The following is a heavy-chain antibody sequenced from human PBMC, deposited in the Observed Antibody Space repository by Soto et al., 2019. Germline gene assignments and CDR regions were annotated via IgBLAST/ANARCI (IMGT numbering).Heavy chain of an antibody. CDR2: IFPGNSDI. D-gene: IGHD1-26*01. Sequence: PGESLKISCKGSGYSFTTYRIGWVRQMPGKGLKWMRIIFPGNSDIRYSPSFQGQVNISADKSINTAYLQWSSLRASESTRYYCARQSFVQEGATYIDRWGQGTLVTVSS. CDR3: ARQSFVQEGATYIDR. J-gene: IGHJ5*02. CDR1: GYSFTTYR. V-gene: IGHV5-51*01.